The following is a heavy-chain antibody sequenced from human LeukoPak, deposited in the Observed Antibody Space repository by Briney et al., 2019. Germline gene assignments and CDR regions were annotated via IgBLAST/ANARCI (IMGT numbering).Heavy chain of an antibody. V-gene: IGHV3-30*04. J-gene: IGHJ4*02. D-gene: IGHD3-16*01. Sequence: GGPLRYSCTASGINCKNCVLFRMGAAPEKGQEGAAGISDTGANTSYADSVKGRLIIPRDDSTGALYLQMHGLRVEDTAMYYCARAADSRFAYRSSKYWGQGTLVSVSS. CDR1: GINCKNCV. CDR3: ARAADSRFAYRSSKY. CDR2: ISDTGANT.